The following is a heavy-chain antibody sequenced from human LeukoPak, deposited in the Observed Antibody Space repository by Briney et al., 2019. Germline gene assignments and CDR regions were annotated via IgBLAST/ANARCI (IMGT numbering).Heavy chain of an antibody. V-gene: IGHV3-66*01. Sequence: GGSLRLSCAASGFTVSNNYMSWVRQAPGKGLEWVSVIYSGGSTYYADSVKGRFTISRDNSKNTLSLQMNSLRAEDTAVYYCARETQLLYYYYMDVWGKGTTVTVSS. J-gene: IGHJ6*03. D-gene: IGHD2-2*01. CDR2: IYSGGST. CDR1: GFTVSNNY. CDR3: ARETQLLYYYYMDV.